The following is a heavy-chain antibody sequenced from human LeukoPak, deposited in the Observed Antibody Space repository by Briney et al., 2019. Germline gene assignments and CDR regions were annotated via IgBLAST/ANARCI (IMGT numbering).Heavy chain of an antibody. V-gene: IGHV3-21*01. J-gene: IGHJ5*02. CDR2: ISSSSSYI. CDR1: GFTFSSYS. D-gene: IGHD3-10*01. Sequence: GGSLRLSCAASGFTFSSYSMNWVRQAPGKGLEWVSSISSSSSYIYYADSVKGRFTISRDNAKNSLYLQMNSLRAEDTAVYYCARDLWFGDQGWFDPWGQGTLVTVSS. CDR3: ARDLWFGDQGWFDP.